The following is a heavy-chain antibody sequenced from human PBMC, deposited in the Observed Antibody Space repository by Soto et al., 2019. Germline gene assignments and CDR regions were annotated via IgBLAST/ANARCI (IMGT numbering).Heavy chain of an antibody. CDR2: ISGSGGST. Sequence: GGSLRLSCAASGFTFSSYSMNWVRQAPGKGLEWVSYISGSGGSTYYADSVKGRFTISRDNSKNTLYLQMNSLRAEDTAVYYCAKGVGDIVVVVAATEYYYYGMDVWGQGTTVTVSS. V-gene: IGHV3-23*01. D-gene: IGHD2-15*01. CDR1: GFTFSSYS. CDR3: AKGVGDIVVVVAATEYYYYGMDV. J-gene: IGHJ6*02.